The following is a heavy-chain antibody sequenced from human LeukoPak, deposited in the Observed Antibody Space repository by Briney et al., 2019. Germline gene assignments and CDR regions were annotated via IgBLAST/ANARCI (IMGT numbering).Heavy chain of an antibody. CDR2: ISNDGTNK. CDR1: GFTFSNYA. CDR3: AKVILTGYKDGVDY. V-gene: IGHV3-30*04. D-gene: IGHD3-9*01. J-gene: IGHJ4*02. Sequence: GGSLRLSCTASGFTFSNYAMHWVRQAPGKGLEWVAVISNDGTNKNYADSVKGRFTISRDNSKNTLYLQMNSLRAEDTAVYYCAKVILTGYKDGVDYWGQGTLVTVSS.